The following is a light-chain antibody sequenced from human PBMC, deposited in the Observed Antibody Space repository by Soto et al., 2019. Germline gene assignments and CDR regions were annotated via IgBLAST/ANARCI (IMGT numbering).Light chain of an antibody. CDR2: LVS. Sequence: EIVMTQSPPSLTVTPGEPASISCRSSQRLLHSNGNTFLDWYLQKPGQSPQLLIYLVSNRASGVPDRVSGSEAGTDFTLKISRVEAEDVGVYYCMQALETPYTFGQGTKREIK. CDR1: QRLLHSNGNTF. V-gene: IGKV2-28*01. J-gene: IGKJ2*01. CDR3: MQALETPYT.